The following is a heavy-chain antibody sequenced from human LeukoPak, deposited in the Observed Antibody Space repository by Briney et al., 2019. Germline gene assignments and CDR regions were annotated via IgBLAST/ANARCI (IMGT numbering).Heavy chain of an antibody. Sequence: GGSLRLSCAASGFTFSNYAMHWVRQAPGMGLEYVSAINANGGGTYYADSVKGRFTISRDNSKSTLCLQLGSLRAEDMAVYFCARVLLTGYYYDYWGQGTLVTVSS. D-gene: IGHD3-9*01. CDR3: ARVLLTGYYYDY. CDR1: GFTFSNYA. CDR2: INANGGGT. J-gene: IGHJ4*02. V-gene: IGHV3-64*02.